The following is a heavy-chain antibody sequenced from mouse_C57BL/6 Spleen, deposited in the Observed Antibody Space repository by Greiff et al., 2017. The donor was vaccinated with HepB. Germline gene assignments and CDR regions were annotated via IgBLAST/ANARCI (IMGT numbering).Heavy chain of an antibody. D-gene: IGHD1-1*01. Sequence: EVQLQQSGAELVKPGASVKLSCTASGFNIKDYYMHWVKQRTEQGLEWIGRIDPEDGETKYAPKFQGKATITADTSSNTAYLQRSSLTSEDTAVYYCARPYYGSSYDWYFDVWGTGTTVTVSS. CDR2: IDPEDGET. CDR3: ARPYYGSSYDWYFDV. CDR1: GFNIKDYY. V-gene: IGHV14-2*01. J-gene: IGHJ1*03.